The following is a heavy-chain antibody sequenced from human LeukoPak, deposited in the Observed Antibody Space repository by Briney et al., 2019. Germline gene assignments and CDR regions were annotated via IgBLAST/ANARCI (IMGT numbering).Heavy chain of an antibody. J-gene: IGHJ4*02. D-gene: IGHD6-19*01. V-gene: IGHV4-4*07. CDR1: GGSISSYY. Sequence: SETLSLTCTVSGGSISSYYWSWIRQPAGKGLEWIGRISSRGSTNYNPSLRSRISMSGDTSKKQFSLKLSSVTAADTAVYYCARDMGSGWYSDWGQGTLVTVSS. CDR3: ARDMGSGWYSD. CDR2: ISSRGST.